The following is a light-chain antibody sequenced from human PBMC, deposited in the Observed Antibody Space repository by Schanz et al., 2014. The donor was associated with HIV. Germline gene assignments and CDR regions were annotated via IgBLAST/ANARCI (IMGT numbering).Light chain of an antibody. J-gene: IGLJ2*01. Sequence: QSVLTQPPSVSAAPGQKVTISCSGSDSNIGSNYVAWYQQLPGTAPKLLIHDSRKRPSGIPDRFSGSKTGTSATLAIVGLQTGDEADYYCATWDSTLSAVVFGGGTKLTVL. CDR3: ATWDSTLSAVV. CDR1: DSNIGSNY. CDR2: DSR. V-gene: IGLV1-51*01.